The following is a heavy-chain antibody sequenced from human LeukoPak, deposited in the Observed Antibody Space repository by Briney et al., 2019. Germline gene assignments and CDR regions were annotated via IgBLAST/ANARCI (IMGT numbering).Heavy chain of an antibody. CDR1: GYTFTSYD. CDR3: ARNYYGSGTFDY. D-gene: IGHD3-10*01. Sequence: GASVKVSCKASGYTFTSYDINWVRQAPGQGLEWLGWMTPNSGDTGYAQKFQGRVTMTRDTPISTAYMELSSLRSEDTAVYYCARNYYGSGTFDYWGQGTLVTVSS. V-gene: IGHV1-8*02. CDR2: MTPNSGDT. J-gene: IGHJ4*02.